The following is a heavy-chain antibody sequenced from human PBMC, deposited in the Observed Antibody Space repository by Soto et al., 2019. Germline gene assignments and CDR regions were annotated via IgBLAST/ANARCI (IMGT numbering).Heavy chain of an antibody. D-gene: IGHD1-26*01. Sequence: QVHLVQSRAEVKKPGASVQVSCKASGYTFTTYGIAWVRQAPGQGVEWLGWISAYSGNTNYAQKFQGRDTMTTETSTNTAYMEVRSLRSDDTAVYYCARDQGSKAWYYFFDFWGQGTLVTVSS. CDR1: GYTFTTYG. V-gene: IGHV1-18*01. J-gene: IGHJ4*02. CDR2: ISAYSGNT. CDR3: ARDQGSKAWYYFFDF.